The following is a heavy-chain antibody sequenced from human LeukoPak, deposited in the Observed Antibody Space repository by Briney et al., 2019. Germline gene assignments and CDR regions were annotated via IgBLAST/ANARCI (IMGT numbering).Heavy chain of an antibody. Sequence: GGSLRLSCAASGFSFRIYWMGWVRQAPGKGLEWVADIKEDGSEKYYVDSVKGRFTISRDNAKNSLYLQMNSLRAEDTALYYCARDYQGSADYWGQGTLVTVSS. J-gene: IGHJ4*02. CDR1: GFSFRIYW. CDR3: ARDYQGSADY. V-gene: IGHV3-7*04. CDR2: IKEDGSEK. D-gene: IGHD2-2*01.